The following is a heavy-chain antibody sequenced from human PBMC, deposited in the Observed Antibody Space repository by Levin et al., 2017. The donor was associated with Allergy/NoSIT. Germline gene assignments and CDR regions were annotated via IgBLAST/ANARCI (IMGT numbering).Heavy chain of an antibody. D-gene: IGHD3-10*01. CDR1: GFTFSDYY. V-gene: IGHV3-11*05. J-gene: IGHJ4*02. Sequence: GESLKISCAASGFTFSDYYMSWIRQAPGKGLEWVSYISSSSSYTNYADSVKGRFTISRDNAKNSLYLQMNSLRAEDTAVYYCARGRVWYGSGSYKGYWGQGTLVTVSS. CDR3: ARGRVWYGSGSYKGY. CDR2: ISSSSSYT.